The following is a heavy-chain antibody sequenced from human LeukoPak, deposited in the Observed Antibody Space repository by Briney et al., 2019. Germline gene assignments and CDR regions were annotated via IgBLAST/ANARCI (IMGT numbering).Heavy chain of an antibody. Sequence: GASVKVSCKASGYTFTSYGISWVRQAPGQGLEWMGWISAYNGNTNYAQKLQGRVTMTTDTSTSTAYMELRSLRSDDTAVYYCARDRPPYGYTSYYYYGMDVWGQGTTVTVSS. CDR3: ARDRPPYGYTSYYYYGMDV. CDR2: ISAYNGNT. J-gene: IGHJ6*02. V-gene: IGHV1-18*01. CDR1: GYTFTSYG. D-gene: IGHD5-18*01.